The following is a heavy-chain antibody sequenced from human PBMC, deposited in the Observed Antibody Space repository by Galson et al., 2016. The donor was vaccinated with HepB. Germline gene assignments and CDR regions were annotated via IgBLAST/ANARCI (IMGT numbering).Heavy chain of an antibody. J-gene: IGHJ6*02. Sequence: SLRLSCAASGFTFSRYDMHWVRQATGKGLEWASGIGSAGDTYYLGSVKGRFTISRGNAKNFLYLQMNSLRAGDTAVYYCAREGFGDVHYGMDVWGQGTTVTVSS. CDR1: GFTFSRYD. CDR3: AREGFGDVHYGMDV. CDR2: IGSAGDT. D-gene: IGHD3-10*01. V-gene: IGHV3-13*04.